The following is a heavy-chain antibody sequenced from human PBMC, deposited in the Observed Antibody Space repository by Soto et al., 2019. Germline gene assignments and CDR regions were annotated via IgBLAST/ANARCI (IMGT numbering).Heavy chain of an antibody. CDR1: GFTFSSYA. CDR2: ISYDGSNK. J-gene: IGHJ6*02. CDR3: ARDRDCGGDCYPLWDYYGMDV. D-gene: IGHD2-21*02. Sequence: PGGSLRLSCAASGFTFSSYAMHWVRQAPGKWLEWVAVISYDGSNKYYADSVKGRFTISRDNSKNTLYLQMNSLRAEDTAVYYCARDRDCGGDCYPLWDYYGMDVWGQGXTVTVYS. V-gene: IGHV3-30-3*01.